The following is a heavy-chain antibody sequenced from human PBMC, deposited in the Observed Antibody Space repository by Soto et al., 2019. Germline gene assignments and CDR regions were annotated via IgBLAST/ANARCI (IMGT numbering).Heavy chain of an antibody. Sequence: GLDLEWLAVVYWNDEKRYSPSLRTRLTITKDTSKNQVVLTMTKMDPVDTATYYCAHRGYAFWSDSESWFDPWGPGTLVTVSS. J-gene: IGHJ5*02. V-gene: IGHV2-5*01. D-gene: IGHD3-3*01. CDR3: AHRGYAFWSDSESWFDP. CDR2: VYWNDEK.